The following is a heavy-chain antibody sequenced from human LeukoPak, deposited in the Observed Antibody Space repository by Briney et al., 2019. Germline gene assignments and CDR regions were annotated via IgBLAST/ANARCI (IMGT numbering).Heavy chain of an antibody. J-gene: IGHJ4*02. CDR2: ISSSGSTI. D-gene: IGHD2-8*01. CDR1: GFTLSSYE. CDR3: ARGIGVPVFDY. V-gene: IGHV3-48*03. Sequence: GGSLRLSCAASGFTLSSYEMNWVRQAPGKGLEWVSYISSSGSTIYYADSVKGRFTISRDNAKNSLYLQMNSLRAEDTAVYYCARGIGVPVFDYWGQGTLVTVSS.